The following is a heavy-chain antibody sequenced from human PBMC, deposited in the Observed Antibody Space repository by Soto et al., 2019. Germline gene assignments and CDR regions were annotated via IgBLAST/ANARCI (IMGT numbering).Heavy chain of an antibody. Sequence: SETLSLTCTVSGDSVSSGLNYWSWIRLTPGKELEWIGYIYYSGTTRYNPSLKSRVTISLDLARNQFSLRLSSLTAGDTALYYCARTRGNGYNWYFDKWGKGILVTVAS. CDR2: IYYSGTT. CDR1: GDSVSSGLNY. D-gene: IGHD5-18*01. CDR3: ARTRGNGYNWYFDK. V-gene: IGHV4-61*01. J-gene: IGHJ4*02.